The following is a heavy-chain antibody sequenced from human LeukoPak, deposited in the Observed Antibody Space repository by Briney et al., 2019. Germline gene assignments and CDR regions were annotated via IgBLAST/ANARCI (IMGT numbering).Heavy chain of an antibody. Sequence: SSVKVSCTASGGTFSSYAISWVRQAPGQGLEWMGGIIPIFGTANYAQKFQGRVTITTDESTSTAYMELSSLMSEVTAVDYCARVGSFVFGYSYGSIAFWIWGKGIIVTVSS. CDR3: ARVGSFVFGYSYGSIAFWI. CDR2: IIPIFGTA. CDR1: GGTFSSYA. D-gene: IGHD5-18*01. J-gene: IGHJ3*02. V-gene: IGHV1-69*05.